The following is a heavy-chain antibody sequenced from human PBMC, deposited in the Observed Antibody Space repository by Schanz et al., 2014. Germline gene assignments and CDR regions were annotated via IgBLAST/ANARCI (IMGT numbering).Heavy chain of an antibody. CDR3: ARVALPGYSSPRDAFDI. CDR2: ISYGTSYI. D-gene: IGHD5-18*01. J-gene: IGHJ3*02. CDR1: GFNFSSYS. V-gene: IGHV3-21*01. Sequence: MQLVESGGGLVKPGGSLRLSCAASGFNFSSYSLNWVRQAPGKGLEWVSSISYGTSYIYYAESVKGRFTISRDNAKNSLYLQMNGLRAEDTAVYYCARVALPGYSSPRDAFDIWGQGTMVTVSS.